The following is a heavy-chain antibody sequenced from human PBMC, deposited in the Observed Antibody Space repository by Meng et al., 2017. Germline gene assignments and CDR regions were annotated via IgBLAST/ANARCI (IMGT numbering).Heavy chain of an antibody. V-gene: IGHV1-2*02. CDR2: INPNSGGT. J-gene: IGHJ3*02. Sequence: ASVKVSCKASGYTFTGYHMHWVRQAPGQGLEWMGWINPNSGGTNYAQKFQGRVTMTRDTSISTAYMELSRLRSDDTAVYYCARVGSCWYADAFDIWGQGTMVTVSS. D-gene: IGHD6-19*01. CDR3: ARVGSCWYADAFDI. CDR1: GYTFTGYH.